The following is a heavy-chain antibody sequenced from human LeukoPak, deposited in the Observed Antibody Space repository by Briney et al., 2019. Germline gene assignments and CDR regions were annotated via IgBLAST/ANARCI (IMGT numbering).Heavy chain of an antibody. CDR3: ARGRKGYYDSSGLQPRTRPIDY. D-gene: IGHD3-22*01. Sequence: SETLSLTCTVSGGSISSGGYSWSWIRQHPGKGLEWIGYIYYSGSTYYNPSLKSRVTISVDTSKNQFSLKLSSVTAADTAVYYCARGRKGYYDSSGLQPRTRPIDYWGQGTLVTVSS. CDR1: GGSISSGGYS. CDR2: IYYSGST. J-gene: IGHJ4*02. V-gene: IGHV4-31*03.